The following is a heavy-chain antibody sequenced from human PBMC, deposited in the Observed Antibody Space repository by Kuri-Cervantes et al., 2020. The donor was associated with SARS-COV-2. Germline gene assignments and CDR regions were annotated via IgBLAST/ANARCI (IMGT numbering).Heavy chain of an antibody. V-gene: IGHV3-21*01. Sequence: GESLKISCAASEFTFSSYSMNWVRQAPGRGLEWVSSISSSSSYIYYADSVKGRFTISRDNAKNSLYLQMNSLRAEDTAVYYCARVFSATHYYYYYMAVWGKGTTVTVSS. CDR3: ARVFSATHYYYYYMAV. CDR1: EFTFSSYS. J-gene: IGHJ6*03. CDR2: ISSSSSYI.